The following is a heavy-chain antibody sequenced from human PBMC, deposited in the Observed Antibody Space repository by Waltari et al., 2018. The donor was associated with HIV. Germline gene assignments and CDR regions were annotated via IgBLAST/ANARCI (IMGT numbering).Heavy chain of an antibody. J-gene: IGHJ4*02. CDR1: GFTFSSYA. D-gene: IGHD6-19*01. CDR2: ISGSGGST. V-gene: IGHV3-23*01. CDR3: ANAYPGVAVAGTGY. Sequence: EVPLLESGGGLVQPGGSLRLSCAASGFTFSSYAMSWVRQAPGKGLEWVTAISGSGGSTYYADSVKGRFTISRDNSKNTLYLQMNSLRAEDTAVYYCANAYPGVAVAGTGYWGQGTLVTVSS.